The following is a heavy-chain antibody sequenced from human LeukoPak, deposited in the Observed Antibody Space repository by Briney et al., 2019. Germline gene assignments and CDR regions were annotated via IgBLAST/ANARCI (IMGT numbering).Heavy chain of an antibody. CDR2: IYSGGST. CDR1: GFTASNNY. CDR3: ATVGDAYFDY. V-gene: IGHV3-53*01. Sequence: GGSLRLSCAASGFTASNNYMSWVRQSPRQGLEWVSVIYSGGSTYYTDSVKGRFTISRDNSKNTLYFQMNSLRPEDTAVYYCATVGDAYFDYWGQGTLVTVSS. J-gene: IGHJ4*02.